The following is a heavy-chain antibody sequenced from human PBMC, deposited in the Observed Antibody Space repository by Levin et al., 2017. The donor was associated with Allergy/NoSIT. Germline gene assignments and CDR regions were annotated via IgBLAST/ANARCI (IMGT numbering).Heavy chain of an antibody. CDR1: AYNFRTYW. D-gene: IGHD6-19*01. Sequence: KVSCKASAYNFRTYWIGWVRQTPGKGLEWMGIIYPDDSETRYSPSFQDQVTTSVDTSTSTAYLQWTSLKASDTAMYYCARLERKEKYNNGGGYDYWGQGTLVTVSS. CDR3: ARLERKEKYNNGGGYDY. J-gene: IGHJ4*02. V-gene: IGHV5-51*01. CDR2: IYPDDSET.